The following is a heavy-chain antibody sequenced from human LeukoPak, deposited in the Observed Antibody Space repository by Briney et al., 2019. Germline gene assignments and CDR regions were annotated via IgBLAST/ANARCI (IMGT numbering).Heavy chain of an antibody. CDR1: GGSFSGYY. D-gene: IGHD3-22*01. CDR2: INHSGST. J-gene: IGHJ4*02. CDR3: ARDYFDSSLYLGY. Sequence: PSETLSLTCAVYGGSFSGYYWSWIRQPPGKGLEWIGEINHSGSTNYNPSLKSRVTISVDTSKNQFSLKLTSVLAADTGVYYCARDYFDSSLYLGYWGQGALVTVSS. V-gene: IGHV4-34*01.